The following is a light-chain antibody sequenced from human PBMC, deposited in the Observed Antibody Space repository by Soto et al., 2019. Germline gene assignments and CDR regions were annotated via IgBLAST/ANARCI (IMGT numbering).Light chain of an antibody. J-gene: IGKJ2*01. Sequence: EIVMTQSPATLSVSPGGRATLSCRASQSVSSYLAWYQQRPGQPPRLLIYRASTRATNIPARFSGSGSGTEFSLTISSLQSEDFAVYYCQQYSTWPPRYTFGQGTKPEI. CDR2: RAS. V-gene: IGKV3-15*01. CDR3: QQYSTWPPRYT. CDR1: QSVSSY.